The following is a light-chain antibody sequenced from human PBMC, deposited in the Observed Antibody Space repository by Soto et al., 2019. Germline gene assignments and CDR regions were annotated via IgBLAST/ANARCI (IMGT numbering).Light chain of an antibody. CDR3: EYYGSSIT. CDR1: QSISTDH. Sequence: EIVVTQSPGTLSLSPGERATLSCRASQSISTDHLAWYQQKPGRPPRLLIYGTSSRATGGIADRFSGSGSGTDFTLTISRLEPEDFAVYYCEYYGSSITFAGGTKVDIK. CDR2: GTS. V-gene: IGKV3-20*01. J-gene: IGKJ4*01.